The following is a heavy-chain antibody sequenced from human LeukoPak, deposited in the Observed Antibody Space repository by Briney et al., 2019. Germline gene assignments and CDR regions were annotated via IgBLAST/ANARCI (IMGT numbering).Heavy chain of an antibody. CDR1: GYTFSNYG. D-gene: IGHD3-22*01. Sequence: ASVTVSCKASGYTFSNYGISWVRQAPGQGLERMGWVSGSSGNTNYAQNLQGRVVMTTDTSTTTAHMELRSLRSDDTAVYYCARVQGTRMIVEDYWGQGTLVTVSS. CDR2: VSGSSGNT. V-gene: IGHV1-18*01. CDR3: ARVQGTRMIVEDY. J-gene: IGHJ4*02.